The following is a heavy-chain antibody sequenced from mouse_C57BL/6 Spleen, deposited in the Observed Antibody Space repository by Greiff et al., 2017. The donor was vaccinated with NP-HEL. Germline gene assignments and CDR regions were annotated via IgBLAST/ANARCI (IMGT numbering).Heavy chain of an antibody. Sequence: VQLQQSGAELARPGASVKLSCKASGYTFTSYGISWVKQRTGQGLEWIGEIYPRSGNTYYNEKFKGKATLTADKSSSTAYMELRSLTSEDSAVYFCASGGAYGYDGAYWGQGTLVTVSA. CDR3: ASGGAYGYDGAY. V-gene: IGHV1-81*01. D-gene: IGHD2-2*01. CDR1: GYTFTSYG. CDR2: IYPRSGNT. J-gene: IGHJ3*01.